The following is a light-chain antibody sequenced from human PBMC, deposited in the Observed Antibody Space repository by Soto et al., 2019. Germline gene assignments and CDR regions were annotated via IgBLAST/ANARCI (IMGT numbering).Light chain of an antibody. J-gene: IGLJ1*01. CDR2: SNY. CDR3: SAWDASLNGYV. CDR1: SSNIGSKT. V-gene: IGLV1-44*01. Sequence: QSVLTQPPSASWTPGLRVTISCSGSSSNIGSKTVNWYQQLPGTAPKLLIYSNYQRPSGVPDRFSGSKSGTSASLAISGLQSEAEADSYCSAWDASLNGYVFGTGTRSPS.